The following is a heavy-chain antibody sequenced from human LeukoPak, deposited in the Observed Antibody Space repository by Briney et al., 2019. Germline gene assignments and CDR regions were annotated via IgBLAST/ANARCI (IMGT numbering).Heavy chain of an antibody. J-gene: IGHJ4*02. CDR1: GYTFTSYG. CDR3: ARSGYCSGGSCYSGFDY. Sequence: RASVKVSCKASGYTFTSYGISRVRQAPGQGLEWMGWISAYNGNTNYAQKLQGRVTMTTDTSTSTAYMELRSLRSDDTAVYYCARSGYCSGGSCYSGFDYWGQGTLVTVSS. V-gene: IGHV1-18*01. D-gene: IGHD2-15*01. CDR2: ISAYNGNT.